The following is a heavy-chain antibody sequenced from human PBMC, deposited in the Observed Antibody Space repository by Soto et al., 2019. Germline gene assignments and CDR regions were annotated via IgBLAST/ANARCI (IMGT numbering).Heavy chain of an antibody. CDR1: GYTFTSSG. Sequence: VQLLQAGAELKKPGASVKVSCKASGYTFTSSGISWLRQAPGQGLERMGWSSAYNGNTKNAQKLQGRVTMTTDTSTSTAYMELRSLRSDDTAVYYCARDSPPVDYGGQGTLVTVSS. CDR3: ARDSPPVDY. J-gene: IGHJ4*02. V-gene: IGHV1-18*01. CDR2: SSAYNGNT.